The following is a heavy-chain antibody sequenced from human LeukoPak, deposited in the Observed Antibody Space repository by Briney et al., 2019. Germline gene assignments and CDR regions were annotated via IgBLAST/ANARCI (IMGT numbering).Heavy chain of an antibody. D-gene: IGHD4-17*01. CDR1: GGSFSGYY. V-gene: IGHV4-34*01. CDR3: AREAEDYGIDY. J-gene: IGHJ4*02. Sequence: PSETLSLTCAVYGGSFSGYYWSWIRQPPGKGLEWIGEINHSGSTNYNPSLKSRVTISVDTSKNQFSLKLSSVTAADTAVYYCAREAEDYGIDYWGQGTLVTVSS. CDR2: INHSGST.